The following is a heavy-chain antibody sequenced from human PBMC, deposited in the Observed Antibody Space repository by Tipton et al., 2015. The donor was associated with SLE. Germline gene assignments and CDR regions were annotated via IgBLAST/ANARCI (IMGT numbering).Heavy chain of an antibody. V-gene: IGHV4-39*01. J-gene: IGHJ6*03. D-gene: IGHD3-22*01. CDR1: GGSTSSSSYY. CDR3: ASVLYYYDSSGYYMDV. Sequence: TLSLTCTVSGGSTSSSSYYWGWIRQPPGKGLEWIGRIYYSWSTYYNPSLKSRVTISVDTSKNQFSLKLSSVTAADTAVYYCASVLYYYDSSGYYMDVWGKGTTVTVSS. CDR2: IYYSWST.